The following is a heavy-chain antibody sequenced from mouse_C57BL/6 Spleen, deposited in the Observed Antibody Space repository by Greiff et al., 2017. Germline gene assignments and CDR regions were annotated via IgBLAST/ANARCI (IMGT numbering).Heavy chain of an antibody. J-gene: IGHJ3*01. Sequence: QVQLKQPGAELVKPGASVTVSCKASGYTFTSYWMHWVKQRSGQGLEWIGRIHPSDSDTNYNQKFKGKATLTGDKSSSTAYMQLSSLTSEDSAVYCCANSQDGFAYWGQGTLVTVSA. CDR1: GYTFTSYW. V-gene: IGHV1-74*01. CDR3: ANSQDGFAY. CDR2: IHPSDSDT.